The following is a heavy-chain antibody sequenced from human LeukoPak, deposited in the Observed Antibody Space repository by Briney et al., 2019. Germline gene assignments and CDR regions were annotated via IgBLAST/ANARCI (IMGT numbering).Heavy chain of an antibody. CDR2: ISGSGST. CDR1: GFTFSSYA. D-gene: IGHD3-16*01. Sequence: GGSLRLSCAASGFTFSSYAMSWVRQAPGKGLEWVSAISGSGSTYYADSVKGRFTISRDNSKNTLYLQMNSLRAEDTAVYYCGKEPPSIAGAWGNWFDPWGQGTPVTVSS. CDR3: GKEPPSIAGAWGNWFDP. J-gene: IGHJ5*02. V-gene: IGHV3-23*01.